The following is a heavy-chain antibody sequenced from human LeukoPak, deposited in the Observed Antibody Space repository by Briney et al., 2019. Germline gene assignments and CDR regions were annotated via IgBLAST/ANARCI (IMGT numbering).Heavy chain of an antibody. J-gene: IGHJ6*03. CDR3: TRGRWGDSPYENYYYYYMDV. Sequence: GGSLRLSCTASGFTFGDYAMSWFRQAPGKGLEWVGFIRSKAYGGTTEYAASVKGRFTISRDDSKSIAYLQMNSLKTEDTAVYYCTRGRWGDSPYENYYYYYMDVWGKGTTVTVSS. CDR1: GFTFGDYA. D-gene: IGHD2-21*02. CDR2: IRSKAYGGTT. V-gene: IGHV3-49*03.